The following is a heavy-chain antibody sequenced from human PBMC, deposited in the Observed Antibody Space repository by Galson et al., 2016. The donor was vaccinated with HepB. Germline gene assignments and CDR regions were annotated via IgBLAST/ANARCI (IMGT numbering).Heavy chain of an antibody. V-gene: IGHV4-31*03. D-gene: IGHD6-25*01. CDR1: AGTINIGGYF. CDR2: ISHSGSA. CDR3: ARQGSSSAFDF. J-gene: IGHJ4*02. Sequence: TLSLTCNVSAGTINIGGYFWSWIRQHPGRGLEWIGYISHSGSAYFNPSLKSRSTISVDTSRNQFSLDLRSVTAADTAIYWCARQGSSSAFDFWGRGTLVTVSS.